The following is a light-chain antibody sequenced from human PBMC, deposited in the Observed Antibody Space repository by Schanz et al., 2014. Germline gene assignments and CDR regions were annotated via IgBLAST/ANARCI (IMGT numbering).Light chain of an antibody. CDR2: DAS. CDR1: QTITNS. J-gene: IGKJ1*01. CDR3: QQYYTSWT. Sequence: DIQMTQSPSTLSASVGDTVTVTCRASQTITNSLAWYQRKPGKAPKLLIFDASTLESGVPSRFSGAGSGTQFTLTIAGLQPDDFATYYCQQYYTSWTCGQGTYVEVK. V-gene: IGKV1-5*01.